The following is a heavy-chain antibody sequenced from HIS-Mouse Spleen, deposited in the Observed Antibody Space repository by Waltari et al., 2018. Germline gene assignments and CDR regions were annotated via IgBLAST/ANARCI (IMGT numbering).Heavy chain of an antibody. Sequence: EVQLVETGGGLIQPGGSLSLSCAASWFTASSNYISRTRQALGKGLEWVSVIYSGGSTYCADSVKGRFTISRDNSKNTLYLQMNSLRAEDTAVYYCARHYYYGSGSYYFDYWGQGTLVTVSS. V-gene: IGHV3-53*02. D-gene: IGHD3-10*01. CDR2: IYSGGST. J-gene: IGHJ4*02. CDR1: WFTASSNY. CDR3: ARHYYYGSGSYYFDY.